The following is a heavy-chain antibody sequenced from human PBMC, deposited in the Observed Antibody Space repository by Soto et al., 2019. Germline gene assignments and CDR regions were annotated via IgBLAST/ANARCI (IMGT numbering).Heavy chain of an antibody. D-gene: IGHD2-15*01. CDR1: GFTFSSYG. CDR2: ISYDGSNK. V-gene: IGHV3-30*18. J-gene: IGHJ6*02. Sequence: GGSLRLSCAASGFTFSSYGMHWVRQAPGKGLEWVAVISYDGSNKYYADSVKGRFTISRDNSKNTLYLQMNSLRAEDTAVYYCAKELNVYCSGGSCYYYYYYGMDVWGQGTTVTVSS. CDR3: AKELNVYCSGGSCYYYYYYGMDV.